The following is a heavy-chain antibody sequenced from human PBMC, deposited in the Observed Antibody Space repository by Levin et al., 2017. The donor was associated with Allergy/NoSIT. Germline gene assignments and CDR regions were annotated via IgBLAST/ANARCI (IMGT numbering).Heavy chain of an antibody. V-gene: IGHV5-51*01. D-gene: IGHD4-23*01. Sequence: GESLKISCQASGYSFSSFWFGWVRQRPGKGLEWMGLIFPSDSDTRVSPSFQGHIIMSVDKSINTAYLQWSSLKASDSAMYYCARRDSDGSNSFDYGGQGTLVTVSP. CDR2: IFPSDSDT. CDR3: ARRDSDGSNSFDY. J-gene: IGHJ4*02. CDR1: GYSFSSFW.